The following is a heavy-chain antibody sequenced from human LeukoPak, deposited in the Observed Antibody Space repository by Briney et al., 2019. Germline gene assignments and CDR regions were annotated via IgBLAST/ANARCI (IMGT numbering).Heavy chain of an antibody. CDR2: IYPGDSDT. CDR3: ARQRLRGVSYFDY. J-gene: IGHJ4*02. CDR1: GYTFTSHW. Sequence: GESLKISCEGSGYTFTSHWIGWVRQMPGKGLEWMGIIYPGDSDTRYSPSFQGQVTIPADKSITTAYLQWTSLKASDTAMYYCARQRLRGVSYFDYWGRGTLVTVSS. D-gene: IGHD3-10*01. V-gene: IGHV5-51*01.